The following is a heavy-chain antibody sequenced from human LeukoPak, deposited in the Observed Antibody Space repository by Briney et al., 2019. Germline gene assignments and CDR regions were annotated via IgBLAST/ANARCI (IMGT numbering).Heavy chain of an antibody. D-gene: IGHD6-19*01. V-gene: IGHV3-74*01. Sequence: GGSLRLSCAASGFTFSKYWMLWVRHAPGKGLESVSRINTDGTVTTYADSVKGRFTVSRDNADSTMFLQMNSLRDEDTAVYYCATKQWLAPPPDSWGQGTPVTVSS. CDR1: GFTFSKYW. CDR2: INTDGTVT. CDR3: ATKQWLAPPPDS. J-gene: IGHJ4*02.